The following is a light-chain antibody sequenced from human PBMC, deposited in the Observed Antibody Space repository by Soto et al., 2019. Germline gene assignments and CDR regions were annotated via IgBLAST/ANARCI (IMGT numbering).Light chain of an antibody. CDR1: QGFNSY. J-gene: IGKJ4*01. CDR2: AAS. V-gene: IGKV1-9*01. CDR3: QQLNSYPSST. Sequence: IQLTQSPSSLSASVGDRVTITGRASQGFNSYVAWYQQKPGKAPKLLLYAASTLQSGVPARFSGSRSGTDFTLTISSLQPEDFATYYCQQLNSYPSSTFGGRTKVEIK.